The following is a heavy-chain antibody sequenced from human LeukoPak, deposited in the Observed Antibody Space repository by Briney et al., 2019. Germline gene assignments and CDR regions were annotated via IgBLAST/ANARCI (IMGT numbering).Heavy chain of an antibody. CDR3: AREKGGSGSYYGAFDI. V-gene: IGHV3-21*01. CDR1: GFTFSSYS. D-gene: IGHD1-26*01. CDR2: ISSSSSYI. Sequence: TPGGSLRLSCAASGFTFSSYSMNWVRQAPGKGLEWVSSISSSSSYIYYADSVKGRFTISRDNAKNSQYLQMNSLRAEDTAVYYCAREKGGSGSYYGAFDIWGQGTMVTVSS. J-gene: IGHJ3*02.